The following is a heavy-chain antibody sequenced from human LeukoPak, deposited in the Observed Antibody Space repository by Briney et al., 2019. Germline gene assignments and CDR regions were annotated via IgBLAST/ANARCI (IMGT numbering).Heavy chain of an antibody. V-gene: IGHV4-4*07. CDR1: GGSISSYY. D-gene: IGHD3-10*01. Sequence: PSETLSLTCTVSGGSISSYYWSWMRQPAGKGLEWIGRIYTSGSTNYNPSLKSRVTMSVDTSKNQFSLKLSSVTAADTAVYYCARAMVRGVITLRFDYWGQGTLVTVSS. CDR3: ARAMVRGVITLRFDY. J-gene: IGHJ4*02. CDR2: IYTSGST.